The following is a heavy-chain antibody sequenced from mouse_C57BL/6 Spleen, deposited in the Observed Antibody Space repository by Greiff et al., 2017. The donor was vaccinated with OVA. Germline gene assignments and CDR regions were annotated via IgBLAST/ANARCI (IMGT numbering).Heavy chain of an antibody. V-gene: IGHV1-50*01. Sequence: QVQLQQPGAELVKPGASVKLSCKASGYTFTSYWMQWVKQRPGQGLEWIGEIDPSDSYTNYNQKFKGKATLTVDTSSSTAYMQLSSLTSEDSAVYYCARRYYGSSTWFAYWGQGTLVTVSA. CDR2: IDPSDSYT. CDR1: GYTFTSYW. CDR3: ARRYYGSSTWFAY. D-gene: IGHD1-1*01. J-gene: IGHJ3*01.